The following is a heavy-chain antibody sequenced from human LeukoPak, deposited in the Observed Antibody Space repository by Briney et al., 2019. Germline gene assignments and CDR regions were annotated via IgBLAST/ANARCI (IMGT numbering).Heavy chain of an antibody. Sequence: ASVKVSCKASGYTFINYAINWGRQAPGQRLEWMGWINAGNGNTKYSQKFQGRVTITRDTSTSTAYMELRSLRSDDTAVYYCARVGLYCSSTSCYTTAYYYYYMDVWGKGTTVTVSS. CDR1: GYTFINYA. CDR2: INAGNGNT. D-gene: IGHD2-2*02. CDR3: ARVGLYCSSTSCYTTAYYYYYMDV. J-gene: IGHJ6*03. V-gene: IGHV1-3*01.